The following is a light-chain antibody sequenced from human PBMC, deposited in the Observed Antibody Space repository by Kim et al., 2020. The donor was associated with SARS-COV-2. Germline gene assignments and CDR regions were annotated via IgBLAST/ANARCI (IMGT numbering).Light chain of an antibody. CDR1: SSDVGGYIH. V-gene: IGLV2-14*01. J-gene: IGLJ3*02. CDR2: DVN. CDR3: ASFTSSTTWV. Sequence: QSALTQPASVSGSPGQSSTISCTGTSSDVGGYIHVSWYQQHPGKAPKLIIYDVNKRPSGASDRFSGSKSANTASLTISGLQAEDEAEYYCASFTSSTTWVFGGWTQLTVL.